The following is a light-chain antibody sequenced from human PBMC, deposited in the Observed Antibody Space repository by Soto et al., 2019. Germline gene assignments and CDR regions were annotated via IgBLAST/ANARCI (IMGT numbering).Light chain of an antibody. CDR3: QQYNSYRWT. J-gene: IGKJ1*01. Sequence: IQMTQSPSTLSASVLYRVTITFRASQSISTYLAWYQQKPGKAPKLLIYKASSLESGVPSRFSGSGSGTEFTLTISSLQPDDFATYYCQQYNSYRWTFGLGTKVDI. V-gene: IGKV1-5*03. CDR1: QSISTY. CDR2: KAS.